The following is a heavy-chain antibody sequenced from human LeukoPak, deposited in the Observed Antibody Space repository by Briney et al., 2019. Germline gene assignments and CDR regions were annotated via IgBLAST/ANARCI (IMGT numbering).Heavy chain of an antibody. CDR1: GGSFSGYY. CDR2: INHSGST. CDR3: ARFWSGVDYLDY. Sequence: TSETLSLTCAVYGGSFSGYYWSWIRQPPGKELEWIGEINHSGSTNYNPSLKSRVTISVDTSKNQFSLKLSSVTAADTAVYYCARFWSGVDYLDYWGQGTLVTVSS. D-gene: IGHD2-8*01. V-gene: IGHV4-34*01. J-gene: IGHJ4*02.